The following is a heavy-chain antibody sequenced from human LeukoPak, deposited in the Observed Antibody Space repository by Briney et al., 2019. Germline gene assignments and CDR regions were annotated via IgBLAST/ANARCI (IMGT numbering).Heavy chain of an antibody. J-gene: IGHJ3*02. CDR3: VSVYDSSGYYYGGAFDI. CDR1: GYTFNSYG. D-gene: IGHD3-22*01. Sequence: SVKVSCKASGYTFNSYGISWVRQAPGQGLEWMGGIIPIFGTANYAQKFQGRVTITADKSTSTAYMELSSLRSEDTAVYYCVSVYDSSGYYYGGAFDIWGQGTMVTVSS. CDR2: IIPIFGTA. V-gene: IGHV1-69*06.